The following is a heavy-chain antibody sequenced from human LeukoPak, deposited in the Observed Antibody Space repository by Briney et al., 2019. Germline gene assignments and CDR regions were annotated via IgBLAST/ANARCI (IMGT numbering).Heavy chain of an antibody. CDR3: ARTAGYHDWFDP. Sequence: ASVKVSCKASGYTFTSYDINWVRQATGQGLEWMGWMNPNSGNTGYAQKFQGRVTMTRNTSISTAYMELSSLRSEDTAVYYCARTAGYHDWFDPWGQGTLVTVSS. J-gene: IGHJ5*02. CDR2: MNPNSGNT. CDR1: GYTFTSYD. D-gene: IGHD5-12*01. V-gene: IGHV1-8*01.